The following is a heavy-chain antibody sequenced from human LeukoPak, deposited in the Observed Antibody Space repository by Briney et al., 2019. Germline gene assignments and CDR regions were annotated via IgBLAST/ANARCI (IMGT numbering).Heavy chain of an antibody. CDR3: ARDSHYGNYYDSSGYPWGFDY. Sequence: GGSLRLSCAASGFTFSSYSMNWVRQAPGRGLEWVSSISSSSRYIYYADSVKGRFTISRDNAKNSLYLQMNSLRAEDTAVYYCARDSHYGNYYDSSGYPWGFDYWGQGTLVTVSS. V-gene: IGHV3-21*01. CDR1: GFTFSSYS. D-gene: IGHD3-22*01. CDR2: ISSSSRYI. J-gene: IGHJ4*02.